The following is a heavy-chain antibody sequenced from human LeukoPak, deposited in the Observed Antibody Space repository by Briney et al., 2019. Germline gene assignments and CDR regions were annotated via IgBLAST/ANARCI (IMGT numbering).Heavy chain of an antibody. V-gene: IGHV1-8*01. D-gene: IGHD1-26*01. CDR3: ARAWVDY. J-gene: IGHJ4*02. CDR1: GYTFTSYD. Sequence: GASVKVSCKASGYTFTSYDINWVRQATGQGLEWMGWMNPNTGNTGYAQKFQGRATMTRDTSTSTAYIELSSLRSEDTAVYYCARAWVDYWGQGTLVTVSS. CDR2: MNPNTGNT.